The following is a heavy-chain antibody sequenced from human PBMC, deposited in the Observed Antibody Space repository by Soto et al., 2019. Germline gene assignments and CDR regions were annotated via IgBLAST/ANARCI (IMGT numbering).Heavy chain of an antibody. CDR2: ISYDGSNT. CDR3: AREGGMSGSYYISSSYYFDS. V-gene: IGHV3-30*03. D-gene: IGHD1-26*01. Sequence: QVQLVESGGGVVQPGRSLRLSCVASGFTFSSYGMHWVRQAPGKGLEWVAIISYDGSNTYYADSVKGRFTISRDNSKNTLYLQMNSLRAEDTSVYYCAREGGMSGSYYISSSYYFDSGGQGALVTVSS. J-gene: IGHJ4*02. CDR1: GFTFSSYG.